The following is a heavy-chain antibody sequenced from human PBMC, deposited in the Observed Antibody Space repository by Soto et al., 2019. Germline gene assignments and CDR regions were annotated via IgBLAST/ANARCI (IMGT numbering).Heavy chain of an antibody. CDR2: INHSGST. CDR3: ARRRGHYYGSGRYYFDY. D-gene: IGHD3-10*01. V-gene: IGHV4-34*01. CDR1: GGSMISYY. Sequence: SETLSLTCTVSGGSMISYYWSWIRQPPGKGLEWIGEINHSGSTNYNPSLKSRVTISVDTSKNQFSLKLSSVTAADTAVYYCARRRGHYYGSGRYYFDYWGQGTLVTVSS. J-gene: IGHJ4*02.